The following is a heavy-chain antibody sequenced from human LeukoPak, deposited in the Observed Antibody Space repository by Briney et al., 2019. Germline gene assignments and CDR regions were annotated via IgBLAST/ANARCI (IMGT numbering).Heavy chain of an antibody. CDR1: GFTFSTYG. V-gene: IGHV3-30*02. D-gene: IGHD3-10*01. Sequence: PGGSLRLSCAASGFTFSTYGMYWVRQAPGKGLEWVAFIRYDGSNKYYEDSVKGRFTISRDNSKNTLNLQMGSLRAEDMAVYYCARELLGRDYWGQGTLVTVSS. CDR3: ARELLGRDY. CDR2: IRYDGSNK. J-gene: IGHJ4*02.